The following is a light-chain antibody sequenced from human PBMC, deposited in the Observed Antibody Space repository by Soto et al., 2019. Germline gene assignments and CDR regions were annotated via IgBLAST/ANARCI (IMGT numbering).Light chain of an antibody. Sequence: QSALTQPASVSGSPGQSITISCTGTSSDVGGYNYVSWYQQHPGKAPKLLIYHVSNQPSGVSHRFSGSKSGSTSSLTISWLQAEDGAESYYSSDTGRSTVVVFGGGTKLTVL. V-gene: IGLV2-14*01. CDR3: SSDTGRSTVVV. CDR1: SSDVGGYNY. J-gene: IGLJ2*01. CDR2: HVS.